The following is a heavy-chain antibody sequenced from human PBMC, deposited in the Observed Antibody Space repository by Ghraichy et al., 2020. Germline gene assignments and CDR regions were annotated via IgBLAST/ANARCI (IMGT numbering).Heavy chain of an antibody. CDR1: GFTFSSYS. D-gene: IGHD6-13*01. Sequence: GGSLRLSCAASGFTFSSYSMNWVRQAPGKGLEWVSSISSSSSYIYYADSVKGRFTISRDNAKNSLYLQMNSLRAEDTAVYYCARGEHSSSWFPRPHQVPRAFDIWGQGTMVTVSS. J-gene: IGHJ3*02. CDR2: ISSSSSYI. CDR3: ARGEHSSSWFPRPHQVPRAFDI. V-gene: IGHV3-21*01.